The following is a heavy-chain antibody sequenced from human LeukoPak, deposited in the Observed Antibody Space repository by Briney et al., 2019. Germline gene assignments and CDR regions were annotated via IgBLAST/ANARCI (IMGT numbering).Heavy chain of an antibody. V-gene: IGHV3-48*03. CDR2: ISSSGSTK. J-gene: IGHJ6*02. D-gene: IGHD3-3*01. Sequence: GGSLRLSCAASGFTLGIYEMNWVRQAPGKGLEWVSYISSSGSTKYYADSVKGRFTISRDNARNSLSLQMNSLRAGDTALYYCARSLYSSRSEWFYYNGMDVWGQGTTVTVSS. CDR3: ARSLYSSRSEWFYYNGMDV. CDR1: GFTLGIYE.